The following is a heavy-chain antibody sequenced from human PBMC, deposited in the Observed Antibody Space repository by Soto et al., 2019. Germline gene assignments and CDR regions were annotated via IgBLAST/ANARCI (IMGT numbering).Heavy chain of an antibody. D-gene: IGHD1-1*01. CDR2: IAYDGSSK. J-gene: IGHJ4*02. V-gene: IGHV3-30*03. CDR3: ARRGTAALGTSRNDHFDS. CDR1: GITFSNYG. Sequence: PGGSLRLSCAASGITFSNYGMHWVRQAPGRGLEWLAVIAYDGSSKHYAESVRGRFTISRDNARNTVFLQMNSLRGEDTAVYYCARRGTAALGTSRNDHFDSWGQGALVTVSS.